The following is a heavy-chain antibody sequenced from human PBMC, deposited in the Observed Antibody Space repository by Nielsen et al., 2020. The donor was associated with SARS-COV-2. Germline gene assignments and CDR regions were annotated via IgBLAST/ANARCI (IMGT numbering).Heavy chain of an antibody. J-gene: IGHJ4*02. Sequence: SLKISCAASGFTFDDYAMHWVRQAPGKGLEWVSGISRNSGSIGYADSVKGRFTISRDNAKNSLYLQMNSLRAEDTALYYCAAGYSSYWGQGTLVTVSS. CDR3: AAGYSSY. D-gene: IGHD6-13*01. CDR2: ISRNSGSI. V-gene: IGHV3-9*01. CDR1: GFTFDDYA.